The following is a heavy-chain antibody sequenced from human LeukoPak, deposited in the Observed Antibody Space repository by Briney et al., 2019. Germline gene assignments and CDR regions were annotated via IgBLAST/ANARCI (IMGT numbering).Heavy chain of an antibody. V-gene: IGHV3-11*06. Sequence: SGGSLRLSCAASGFTFSDYYMSWIRQAPGKGLEWVSYISSSSSYTDYADSVKGRFTISRDNAKNSLYLQMNSLRAEDTAVYYCARDVGGYTPYYFDYWGQGTLVTVSS. CDR1: GFTFSDYY. CDR2: ISSSSSYT. CDR3: ARDVGGYTPYYFDY. J-gene: IGHJ4*02. D-gene: IGHD5-12*01.